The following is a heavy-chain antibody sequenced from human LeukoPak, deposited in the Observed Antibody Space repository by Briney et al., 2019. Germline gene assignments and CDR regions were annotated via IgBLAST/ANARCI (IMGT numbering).Heavy chain of an antibody. J-gene: IGHJ4*02. CDR3: ARDPFYGDADLDS. D-gene: IGHD4-17*01. Sequence: GGSLRLSCAASGFTFSSYGMHWVRQAPGKGLEWVAFIRYDGSNKYYADSVKGRFTISRDNSKNTLYLQMNSLRAEDTAVYYCARDPFYGDADLDSWGQGTLVTVSS. V-gene: IGHV3-30*02. CDR2: IRYDGSNK. CDR1: GFTFSSYG.